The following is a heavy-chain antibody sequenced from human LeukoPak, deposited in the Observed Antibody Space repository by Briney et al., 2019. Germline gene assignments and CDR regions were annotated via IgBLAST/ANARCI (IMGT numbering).Heavy chain of an antibody. CDR2: IYYSGRT. CDR3: ARDRRASSSKNYYNMDV. J-gene: IGHJ6*03. D-gene: IGHD6-6*01. V-gene: IGHV4-39*07. CDR1: GDSISSTIHY. Sequence: SETLSLTCTVSGDSISSTIHYWGWIRQPPGKGLEWIGSIYYSGRTYHNPSLKSRVTISIDTSKNQFSLNLSSVTAADTAVYYCARDRRASSSKNYYNMDVWGKGATVTVSS.